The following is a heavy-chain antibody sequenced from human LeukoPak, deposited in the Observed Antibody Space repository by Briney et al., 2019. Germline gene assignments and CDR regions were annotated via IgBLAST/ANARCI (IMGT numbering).Heavy chain of an antibody. J-gene: IGHJ3*02. CDR1: GFTFSSYA. D-gene: IGHD3-3*01. V-gene: IGHV3-23*01. CDR3: ARDRGNFWSGYYTGQAFDI. CDR2: ISGSGGST. Sequence: GGSLRLSCAASGFTFSSYAMSWVRQAPGKGLEWVSAISGSGGSTYYADSVKGRFAISRDNSKNTLYLQMNSLRAEDTAVYYCARDRGNFWSGYYTGQAFDIWGQGTMVTVSS.